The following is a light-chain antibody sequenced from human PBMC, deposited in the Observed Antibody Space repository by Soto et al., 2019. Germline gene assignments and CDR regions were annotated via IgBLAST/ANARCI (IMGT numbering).Light chain of an antibody. CDR3: AAWSDSLNGRV. J-gene: IGLJ3*02. CDR2: ATN. CDR1: SSNIGSNT. V-gene: IGLV1-44*01. Sequence: QPVLTQPPSASGTPGQRVTISCSGSSSNIGSNTVNWYQQLPGTAPKLLISATNQRPSWVPDRLSCSKSGNSASLAISGRQSGDEASYYCAAWSDSLNGRVFGGGTKLTVL.